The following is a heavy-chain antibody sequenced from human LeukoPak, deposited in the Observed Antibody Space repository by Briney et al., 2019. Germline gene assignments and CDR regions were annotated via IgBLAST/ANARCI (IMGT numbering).Heavy chain of an antibody. CDR3: ATGSIWDIVVVPAAAGPQDYFDY. D-gene: IGHD2-2*01. Sequence: PGGSLRLSCAASGFTFSSYAMHWVRQAPGKGLEWVAVISYDGSNKYYADSVKGRFTISRDNSKNTLYLQMNSLRAEDTAVYYCATGSIWDIVVVPAAAGPQDYFDYWGQGTLVTVSS. V-gene: IGHV3-30-3*01. J-gene: IGHJ4*02. CDR2: ISYDGSNK. CDR1: GFTFSSYA.